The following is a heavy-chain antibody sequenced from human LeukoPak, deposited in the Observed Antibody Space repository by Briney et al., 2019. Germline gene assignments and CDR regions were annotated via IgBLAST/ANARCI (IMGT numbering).Heavy chain of an antibody. D-gene: IGHD5-24*01. J-gene: IGHJ4*02. CDR2: IYSGGST. Sequence: GGSLRLSCAASGFTVSSNYMSWVRQAPGKGLEWVSVIYSGGSTYYADSVKGRFTISRDNSKNTLYLQVNSLRAEDTAVYYCARRGDGYNLYYFDYWGQGTLVTVSS. CDR1: GFTVSSNY. CDR3: ARRGDGYNLYYFDY. V-gene: IGHV3-53*01.